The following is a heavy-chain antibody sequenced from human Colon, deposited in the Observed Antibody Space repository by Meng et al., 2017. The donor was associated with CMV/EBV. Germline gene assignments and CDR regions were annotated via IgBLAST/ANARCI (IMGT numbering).Heavy chain of an antibody. CDR1: GYTFTGYN. CDR3: AKIYDSSGSLPWFDP. V-gene: IGHV1-2*06. CDR2: INPNDGGT. D-gene: IGHD3-22*01. J-gene: IGHJ5*02. Sequence: QVKLVQSGAEVKEPRASVKVSCKASGYTFTGYNIHWVRQAPGQGLEWMGRINPNDGGTNYAQKFRGRVTMTRDTSISTAYMELSRLRSDDTAVYYCAKIYDSSGSLPWFDPWGQGTLVTVSS.